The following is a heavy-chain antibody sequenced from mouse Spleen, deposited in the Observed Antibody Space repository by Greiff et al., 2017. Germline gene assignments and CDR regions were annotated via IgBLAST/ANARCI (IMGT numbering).Heavy chain of an antibody. CDR3: AREKIITTPLMDY. V-gene: IGHV1-82*01. D-gene: IGHD1-1*01. J-gene: IGHJ2*01. Sequence: VQLQESGPELVKPGASVKISCKASGYAFSSSWMNWVKQRPGKGLEWIGRIYPGDGDTNYNGKFKGKATLTADKSSSTAYMQLSSLTSEDSAVYFCAREKIITTPLMDYWGQGTTLTVSS. CDR1: GYAFSSSW. CDR2: IYPGDGDT.